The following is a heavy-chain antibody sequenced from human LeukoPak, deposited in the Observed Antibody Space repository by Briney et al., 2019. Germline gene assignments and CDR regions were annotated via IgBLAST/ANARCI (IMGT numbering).Heavy chain of an antibody. V-gene: IGHV3-9*01. CDR3: ARDSPWRTVGIDY. D-gene: IGHD1-14*01. J-gene: IGHJ4*02. CDR2: INWNSDSI. CDR1: GFTFDDYA. Sequence: GGSLRLSCAVPGFTFDDYAMHWVRQVPGKGLEWFSGINWNSDSIGYADSVKGRFTTSRDNAKNSLYLQMNSLRAEDTAVYYCARDSPWRTVGIDYWGQGTLVTVSS.